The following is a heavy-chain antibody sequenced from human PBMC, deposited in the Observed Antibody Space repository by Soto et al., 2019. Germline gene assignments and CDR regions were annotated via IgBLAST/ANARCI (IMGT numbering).Heavy chain of an antibody. CDR1: GGSISSSNW. Sequence: PSETLSLTCAVSGGSISSSNWWSWVRQPPGKGLEWIGEIYHSGSTNYNPSLKSRVTISVDKSKNQFSLKLSSVTAADTAVYYCAGKDGGSGYSYGYENYYYGMDVWGQGTTVTVSS. J-gene: IGHJ6*02. CDR3: AGKDGGSGYSYGYENYYYGMDV. CDR2: IYHSGST. D-gene: IGHD5-18*01. V-gene: IGHV4-4*02.